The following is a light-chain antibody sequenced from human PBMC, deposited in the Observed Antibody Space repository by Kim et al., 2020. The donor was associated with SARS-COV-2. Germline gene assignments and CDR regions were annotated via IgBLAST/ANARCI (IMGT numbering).Light chain of an antibody. CDR2: GKN. Sequence: ALGQTVRITCRGDSLRNYSASWYQQKAGQAPVLVIYGKNNRPSGIPDRFSGSKSGNTVSLTITGAQAEDEADYYCNSRDSSGNHVVFGGGTQLTVL. V-gene: IGLV3-19*01. CDR1: SLRNYS. J-gene: IGLJ3*02. CDR3: NSRDSSGNHVV.